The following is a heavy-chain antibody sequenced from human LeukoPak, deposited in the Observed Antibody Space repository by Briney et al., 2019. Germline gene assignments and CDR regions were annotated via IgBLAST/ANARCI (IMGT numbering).Heavy chain of an antibody. CDR1: RFTFSTYG. J-gene: IGHJ4*02. D-gene: IGHD3-10*01. V-gene: IGHV3-30*02. CDR2: IRYDESNK. Sequence: PGGSLRLSCAASRFTFSTYGMHWVRQAPGKGLEWVAFIRYDESNKYYADSVKGRFTISRDNSKNTLYLQMNSLRADDTAVYYCAKGSKGPYGSGSYLDYWGQGTLVTVSS. CDR3: AKGSKGPYGSGSYLDY.